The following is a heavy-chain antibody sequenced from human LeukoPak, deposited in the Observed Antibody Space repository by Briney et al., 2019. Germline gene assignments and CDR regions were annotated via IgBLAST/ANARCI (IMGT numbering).Heavy chain of an antibody. V-gene: IGHV3-48*01. J-gene: IGHJ3*01. CDR2: ISSSSSTI. CDR3: ARDHHRRLYDSQARDTFDL. CDR1: GFMSSSYS. D-gene: IGHD3-22*01. Sequence: PGGSLRLSCAASGFMSSSYSVNWVHQAPGKGLEWVSYISSSSSTIYYADSVKGRFTISRDNAKNSLYLQMNSLRAEDTAVYYCARDHHRRLYDSQARDTFDLWGQGTMVTVSS.